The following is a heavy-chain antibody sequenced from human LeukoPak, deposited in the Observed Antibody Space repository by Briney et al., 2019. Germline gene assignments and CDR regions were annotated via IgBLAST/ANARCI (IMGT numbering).Heavy chain of an antibody. V-gene: IGHV4-39*07. J-gene: IGHJ5*02. D-gene: IGHD2-15*01. CDR1: GGSISSSSHY. CDR3: ARETRYCSGGSCYSRWFDP. CDR2: INHSGST. Sequence: SETLSLTCIVSGGSISSSSHYWGWIRQPPGKGLEWIGEINHSGSTNYNPSLKSRVTISVDTSKNQFSLKLSSVTAADTAVYYCARETRYCSGGSCYSRWFDPWGQGTLVTVSS.